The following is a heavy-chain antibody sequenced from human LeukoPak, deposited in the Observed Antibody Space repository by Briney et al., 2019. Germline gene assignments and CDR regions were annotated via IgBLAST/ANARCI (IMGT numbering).Heavy chain of an antibody. CDR1: GGSISSGDYY. V-gene: IGHV4-30-4*08. CDR2: IYYSGST. CDR3: ARHGSSWYYFDY. D-gene: IGHD6-13*01. J-gene: IGHJ4*02. Sequence: SETPSLTCTVSGGSISSGDYYWSWIRQPPGKGLEWIGYIYYSGSTYYNPSLKSRVTISVDTSKNQFSLKLSSVTAADTAVYYCARHGSSWYYFDYWGQGTLVTVSS.